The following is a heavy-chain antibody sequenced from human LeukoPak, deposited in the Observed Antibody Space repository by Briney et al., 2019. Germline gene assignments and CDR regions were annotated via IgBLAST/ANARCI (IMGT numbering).Heavy chain of an antibody. D-gene: IGHD2-2*02. CDR1: GFTFSSYA. CDR3: ARGYCSSTSCYTHDY. CDR2: ISYDGSNK. Sequence: GGSLRLSCAASGFTFSSYAMHWVRQAPGKGLEWVAVISYDGSNKYYADSVKGRFTISRDNSKNTLYLQMNSLRAEDTAVYYCARGYCSSTSCYTHDYWGQGTLVTVSS. V-gene: IGHV3-30-3*01. J-gene: IGHJ4*02.